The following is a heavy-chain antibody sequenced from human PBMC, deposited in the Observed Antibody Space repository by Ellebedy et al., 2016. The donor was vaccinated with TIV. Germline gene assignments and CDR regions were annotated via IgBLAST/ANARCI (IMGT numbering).Heavy chain of an antibody. CDR3: ARVSGHDYDSSGYYIPYFDY. D-gene: IGHD3-22*01. CDR2: IYYIGST. Sequence: MPSETLSLTCTVSGVSIRSYYWSWIRQPPGKGPEWIGYIYYIGSTNYNPSLKSRVTISGDRSKNQFSLKLTSVTAADTAVYYCARVSGHDYDSSGYYIPYFDYWGQGTLVTVSS. J-gene: IGHJ4*02. CDR1: GVSIRSYY. V-gene: IGHV4-59*01.